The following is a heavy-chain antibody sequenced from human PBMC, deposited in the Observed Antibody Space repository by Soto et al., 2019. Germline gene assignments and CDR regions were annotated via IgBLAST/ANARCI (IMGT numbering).Heavy chain of an antibody. CDR1: GFTFSSYS. CDR2: ISSSSSYI. Sequence: GESLKISCAASGFTFSSYSMNWVRQAPGKGLEWVSSISSSSSYIYYADSVKGRFTISRDNAKNSLYLQMNSLRAEDTAVYYCAREIVYYYDSSGYSLWGQGTLVTVSS. J-gene: IGHJ4*02. CDR3: AREIVYYYDSSGYSL. D-gene: IGHD3-22*01. V-gene: IGHV3-21*01.